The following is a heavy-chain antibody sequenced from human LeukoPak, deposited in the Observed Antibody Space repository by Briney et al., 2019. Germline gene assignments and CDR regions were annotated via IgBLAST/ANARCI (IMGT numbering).Heavy chain of an antibody. CDR2: ISSSGSTI. CDR1: GFSFTDYI. J-gene: IGHJ6*02. CDR3: AREHYDFWSGYRYEYYYYYYGMDV. Sequence: PGGSLRLSCTASGFSFTDYIMHWVRQAPGKGLEWVSYISSSGSTIYYADSVKGRFTISRDNAKNSLYLQMNSLRAEDTAVYYCAREHYDFWSGYRYEYYYYYYGMDVWGQGTTVTVSS. V-gene: IGHV3-11*01. D-gene: IGHD3-3*01.